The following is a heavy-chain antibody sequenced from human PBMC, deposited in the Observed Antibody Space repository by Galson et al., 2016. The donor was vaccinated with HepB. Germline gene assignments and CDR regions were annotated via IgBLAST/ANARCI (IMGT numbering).Heavy chain of an antibody. J-gene: IGHJ2*01. CDR2: IYYSGNT. CDR3: AREPYDSSGYFWYFDL. Sequence: TLSLTCTVSGGSISSGGYYWTWIRQHPGKGLDWIGYIYYSGNTYYNPSLKSRVTISGDTSKNQFSLKLSSVTAADTAVYYCAREPYDSSGYFWYFDLWGRGTLVTVSS. V-gene: IGHV4-31*03. D-gene: IGHD3-22*01. CDR1: GGSISSGGYY.